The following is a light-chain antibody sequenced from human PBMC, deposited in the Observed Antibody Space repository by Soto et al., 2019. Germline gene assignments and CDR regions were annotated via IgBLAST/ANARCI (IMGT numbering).Light chain of an antibody. CDR2: AAS. J-gene: IGKJ5*01. V-gene: IGKV1-39*01. CDR3: QQSYSTLVA. CDR1: QSISSY. Sequence: DIQMPQSPSSLSASVGASVTITGRASQSISSYLNWYQQKPGKAPKLLIYAASSLQSGVPSRFSGSGSGTDFTLTISSLQPEDFATYYCQQSYSTLVAFGQGTRLEIK.